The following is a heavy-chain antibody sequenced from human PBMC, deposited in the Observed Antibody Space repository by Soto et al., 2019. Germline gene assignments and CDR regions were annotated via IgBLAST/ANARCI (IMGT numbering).Heavy chain of an antibody. Sequence: GSLRLSCAASGFTFSSYWMSWVRQAPGKGLEWVANIKQDGSNKYYADSVKGRFTISRDNSKNTLYLQMNSLRAEDTAVYYCAKVEPVHKNFDYWRQGTLVTVSS. CDR2: IKQDGSNK. CDR1: GFTFSSYW. CDR3: AKVEPVHKNFDY. J-gene: IGHJ4*02. D-gene: IGHD1-1*01. V-gene: IGHV3-7*01.